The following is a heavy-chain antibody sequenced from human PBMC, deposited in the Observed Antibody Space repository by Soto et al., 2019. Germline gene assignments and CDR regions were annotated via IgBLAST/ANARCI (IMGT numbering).Heavy chain of an antibody. J-gene: IGHJ1*01. D-gene: IGHD3-22*01. CDR3: ARGWGSDSTTYYYAY. Sequence: SVQVPCKASGGTFSSSTISWLRQSPGQGLEWVGGITPIFGKANYAQKFQGRVTITADESTSTAYMELSSLRSEDTALYFCARGWGSDSTTYYYAYWGQGTSVTVSS. CDR2: ITPIFGKA. CDR1: GGTFSSST. V-gene: IGHV1-69*13.